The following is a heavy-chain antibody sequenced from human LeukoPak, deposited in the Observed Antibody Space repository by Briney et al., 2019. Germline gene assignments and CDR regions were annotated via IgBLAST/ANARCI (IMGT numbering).Heavy chain of an antibody. CDR3: ARETWAYYYGSGSYRWFDP. V-gene: IGHV4-4*07. D-gene: IGHD3-10*01. Sequence: SETLSLTCTVSGGSISSYYWSWIRQPAGKGLEWIGRIYTSGSTNYNPSLKSRVTMSVDTSKNQFSLKLSSGTAADTAVYYCARETWAYYYGSGSYRWFDPWGQGTLVTVSS. CDR1: GGSISSYY. CDR2: IYTSGST. J-gene: IGHJ5*02.